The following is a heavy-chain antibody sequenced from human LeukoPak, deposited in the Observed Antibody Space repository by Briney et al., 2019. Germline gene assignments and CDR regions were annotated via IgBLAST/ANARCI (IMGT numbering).Heavy chain of an antibody. V-gene: IGHV3-30*03. CDR3: VRDGDWAFGD. J-gene: IGHJ4*02. Sequence: PGGSLRLSCAASGFTFSSYGMHWVRQAPGKGLEWVAVISYDGSNKYYADSVKGRFTISRDNSKNTLYLQMNSLRAEDASVYYCVRDGDWAFGDWGQGTLVTVSS. D-gene: IGHD3-10*01. CDR2: ISYDGSNK. CDR1: GFTFSSYG.